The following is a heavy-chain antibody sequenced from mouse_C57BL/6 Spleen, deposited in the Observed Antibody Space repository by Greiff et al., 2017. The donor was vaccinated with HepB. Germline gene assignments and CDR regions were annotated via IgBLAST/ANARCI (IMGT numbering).Heavy chain of an antibody. CDR3: AREVLYYSNLDY. CDR1: GYTFTSYW. Sequence: QVQLQQPGAELVRPGSSVKLSCKASGYTFTSYWMHWVKQRPIQGLEWIGNIDPSDSETHYNQKFKDKATLTVDKSSSTAYMQLSSLTSEDSAVYYCAREVLYYSNLDYWGQGTTLTVSS. D-gene: IGHD2-5*01. CDR2: IDPSDSET. V-gene: IGHV1-52*01. J-gene: IGHJ2*01.